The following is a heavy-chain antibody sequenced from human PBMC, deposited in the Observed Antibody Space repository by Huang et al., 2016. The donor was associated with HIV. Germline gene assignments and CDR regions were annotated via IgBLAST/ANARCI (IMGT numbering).Heavy chain of an antibody. J-gene: IGHJ4*02. V-gene: IGHV3-30*18. CDR1: GCSFSDYG. CDR2: ITHDGGAS. CDR3: AKDPATYPVASGPH. D-gene: IGHD2-15*01. Sequence: QVALVESGGGVVQPGRSLRLSCAASGCSFSDYGMHWVRQAPGKGLEWGAVITHDGGASRFADSVKGRFSGSRDNTKNLLYLQMNSRRMEDTAVYYCAKDPATYPVASGPHWGQGTLVTVSS.